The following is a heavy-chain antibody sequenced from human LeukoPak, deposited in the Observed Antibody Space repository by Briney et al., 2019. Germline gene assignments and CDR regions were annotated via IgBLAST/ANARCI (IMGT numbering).Heavy chain of an antibody. D-gene: IGHD6-19*01. V-gene: IGHV3-23*01. CDR1: GFTFSSYG. CDR3: AIAPLSSGLNYYYYYMDV. Sequence: GGSLRLSCAASGFTFSSYGMSWVRQAPGKGLEWVSAISGSGGGTYYEDSVKGRFTISRDNSKNTLYLQMNSLRAEDTAVYYCAIAPLSSGLNYYYYYMDVWGKGTTVTISS. J-gene: IGHJ6*03. CDR2: ISGSGGGT.